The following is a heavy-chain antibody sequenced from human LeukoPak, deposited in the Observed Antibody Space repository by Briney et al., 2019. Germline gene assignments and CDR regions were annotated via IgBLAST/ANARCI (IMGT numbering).Heavy chain of an antibody. CDR1: GGSISSYS. Sequence: SETPSLTCTVSGGSISSYSWSWIRQPAGKGLQWIGRLYSSGSTNYNSSLKSRVTMSVDTSKNQFSLKLSSVTAADTAVYYCAKESTSCYDYWGQGALVTVSS. CDR3: AKESTSCYDY. D-gene: IGHD2-2*01. J-gene: IGHJ4*02. V-gene: IGHV4-4*07. CDR2: LYSSGST.